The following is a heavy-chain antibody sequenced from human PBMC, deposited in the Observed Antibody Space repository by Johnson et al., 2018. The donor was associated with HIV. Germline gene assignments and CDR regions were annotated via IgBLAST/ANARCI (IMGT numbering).Heavy chain of an antibody. Sequence: VQLVESGGGLVKPGRSLRLSCAASGFTFDDYAMHWVRQAPGKGLEWVSGISWNSGSIGYADSVKGRFTISRDNAKNSLYLQMNSLRAEDTALYYCARDLVATSSSLAFDMWGQGTMVTVSS. V-gene: IGHV3-9*01. J-gene: IGHJ3*02. D-gene: IGHD6-6*01. CDR1: GFTFDDYA. CDR3: ARDLVATSSSLAFDM. CDR2: ISWNSGSI.